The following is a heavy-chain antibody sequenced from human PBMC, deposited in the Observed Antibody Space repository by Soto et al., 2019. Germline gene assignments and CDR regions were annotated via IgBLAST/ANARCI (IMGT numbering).Heavy chain of an antibody. CDR2: IIPIFGTA. D-gene: IGHD3-22*01. J-gene: IGHJ4*02. CDR3: ARVSKKYYYDSSGSSFDY. V-gene: IGHV1-69*13. CDR1: GGTFSSYA. Sequence: ASVKVSCKASGGTFSSYAISWVRQAPGQGLEWMGGIIPIFGTANYAQKFQGRVTITADESTSTAYMELSSLRSEDTAVYYCARVSKKYYYDSSGSSFDYWGQGTLVTVSS.